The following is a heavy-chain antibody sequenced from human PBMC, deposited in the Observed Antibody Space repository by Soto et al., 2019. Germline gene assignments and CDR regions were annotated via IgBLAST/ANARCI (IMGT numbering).Heavy chain of an antibody. J-gene: IGHJ5*01. CDR1: GVSIHNSHSF. Sequence: PSETLPLTCTVSGVSIHNSHSFWAWIRQPPGKGLQFIASVYHNGGAHYNSSLKSRVTISVDTANNQVSLRMRSLTAADTAFYYCGRVVEGATRHTDPDSWGQGILVTVS. D-gene: IGHD2-21*01. CDR2: VYHNGGA. V-gene: IGHV4-39*01. CDR3: GRVVEGATRHTDPDS.